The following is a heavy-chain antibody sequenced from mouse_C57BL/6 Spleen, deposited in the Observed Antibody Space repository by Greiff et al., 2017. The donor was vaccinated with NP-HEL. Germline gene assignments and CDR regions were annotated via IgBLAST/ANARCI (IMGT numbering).Heavy chain of an antibody. Sequence: DVHLVESGGGLVKPGGSLKLSCAASGFTFSDYGMHWVRQAPEKGLEWVAYISSGSSTIYYADTVKGRFTISRDNAKNTLFLQMTSLRSEDTAMYYCARPFNYGSSYPTWFAYWGQGTLVTVSA. D-gene: IGHD1-1*01. V-gene: IGHV5-17*01. CDR2: ISSGSSTI. CDR3: ARPFNYGSSYPTWFAY. CDR1: GFTFSDYG. J-gene: IGHJ3*01.